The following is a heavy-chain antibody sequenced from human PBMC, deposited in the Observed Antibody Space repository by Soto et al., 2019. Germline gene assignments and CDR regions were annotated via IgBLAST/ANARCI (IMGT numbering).Heavy chain of an antibody. CDR2: IIPVFARP. Sequence: QVQLVQSGAELKKPGSSVKVSCKASGGSFSSFGISWVRQAPGQGLEWMGGIIPVFARPNYAQRFRGRLTITADESTNTVYLELIDLRSEDTAVYYCAREGSGYNLWGQGTQVTVSS. V-gene: IGHV1-69*01. D-gene: IGHD5-12*01. CDR3: AREGSGYNL. CDR1: GGSFSSFG. J-gene: IGHJ1*01.